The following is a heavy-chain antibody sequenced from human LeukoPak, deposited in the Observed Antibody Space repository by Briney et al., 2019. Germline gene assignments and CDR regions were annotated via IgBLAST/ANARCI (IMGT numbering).Heavy chain of an antibody. Sequence: GGSLRLSCAASGFTFSSYSMNWVRQAPGKGLEWVSAIGGTGDSTYYADSVKGRFFISRDYSTNTLFLQMNNLRVEDTAVYYCAKKMGIWFVGFDSWGQGILVTVSS. CDR3: AKKMGIWFVGFDS. J-gene: IGHJ4*02. CDR1: GFTFSSYS. V-gene: IGHV3-23*01. CDR2: IGGTGDST. D-gene: IGHD3-10*01.